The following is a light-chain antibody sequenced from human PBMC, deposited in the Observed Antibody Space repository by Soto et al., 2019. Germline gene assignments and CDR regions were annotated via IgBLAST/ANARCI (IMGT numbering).Light chain of an antibody. J-gene: IGKJ1*01. CDR3: QQSYATPQT. Sequence: DIQMTQSPSSLSASVGDRVTITCQASQSISSYLNWYQQKPGKAPNLLIYAASSLQSGVPSRFSGSGSGTDFALTISSLQPEDFATYYYQQSYATPQTFGQGTKVEIK. V-gene: IGKV1-39*01. CDR1: QSISSY. CDR2: AAS.